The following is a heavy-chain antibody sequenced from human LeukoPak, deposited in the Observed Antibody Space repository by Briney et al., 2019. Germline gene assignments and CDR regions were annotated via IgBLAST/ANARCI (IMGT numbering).Heavy chain of an antibody. Sequence: GGSLRLSCAASGFTFSSSAMSWVRQAPGKGLEWVSAISGSGGSTYYADSVKGRFTISRDNAKNSLYLQMNSLRAEDTAVYYCARDWPTIAAAGTIPEYFQHWGQGTLVTVSS. D-gene: IGHD6-13*01. CDR2: ISGSGGST. CDR1: GFTFSSSA. CDR3: ARDWPTIAAAGTIPEYFQH. V-gene: IGHV3-23*01. J-gene: IGHJ1*01.